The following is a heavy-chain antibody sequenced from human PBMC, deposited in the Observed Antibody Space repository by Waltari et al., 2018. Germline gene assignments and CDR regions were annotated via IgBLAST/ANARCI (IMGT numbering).Heavy chain of an antibody. V-gene: IGHV3-49*03. CDR2: IRSKAYGGTT. Sequence: EVQLVESGGGLVQPGRSLRLSCTASGFTFGDYAMRWFRQAPGKGLEWVGFIRSKAYGGTTEYAASVKGRFTISRDDSKSIAYLQMNSLKTEDTAVYYCTRGSIAARPPFDYWGQGTLVTVSS. CDR1: GFTFGDYA. CDR3: TRGSIAARPPFDY. D-gene: IGHD6-6*01. J-gene: IGHJ4*02.